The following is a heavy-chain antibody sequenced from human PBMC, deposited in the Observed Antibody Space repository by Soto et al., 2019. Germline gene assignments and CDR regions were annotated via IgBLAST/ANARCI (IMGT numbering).Heavy chain of an antibody. CDR2: ISAFNGNT. D-gene: IGHD3-10*01. J-gene: IGHJ4*02. Sequence: QVQLVQSGAAVKKPGASVKVSCKASGYTFTSYGITWVRQAPGQGLEWMGWISAFNGNTNYAQKLQGRGTMTTDTSTSTSCMEPRSLRCDDTVVYYCAGGGGYGSGSHCGQGTLVTVSS. CDR1: GYTFTSYG. V-gene: IGHV1-18*01. CDR3: AGGGGYGSGSH.